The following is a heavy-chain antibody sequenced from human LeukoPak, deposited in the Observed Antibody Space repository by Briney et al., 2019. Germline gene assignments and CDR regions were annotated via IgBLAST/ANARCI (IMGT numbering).Heavy chain of an antibody. V-gene: IGHV4-4*07. D-gene: IGHD3-10*01. Sequence: SETLSLTCTVSGGSISSYYWSWIRQPAGKELEWIGRIYASGSTNYNPSLKSRVTILVDKSNNQVSLKVSTVTAADTAVYYCARGAYGSGSLSWFDPWGQGTLVIVSS. CDR2: IYASGST. CDR3: ARGAYGSGSLSWFDP. CDR1: GGSISSYY. J-gene: IGHJ5*02.